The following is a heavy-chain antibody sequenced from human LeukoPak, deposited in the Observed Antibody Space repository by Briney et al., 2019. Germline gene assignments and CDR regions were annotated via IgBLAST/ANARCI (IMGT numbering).Heavy chain of an antibody. CDR2: IYYIGST. Sequence: PSETLSLTCTVSGGSISSSSYYWGWIRQPPGKGLEWIGSIYYIGSTYYNPSLKSRVTISVDTSKNQFSLKLSSVTAADTAVYYCARQGYSGYSYYFDYWGQGTLVTVSS. V-gene: IGHV4-39*01. CDR1: GGSISSSSYY. J-gene: IGHJ4*02. CDR3: ARQGYSGYSYYFDY. D-gene: IGHD5-12*01.